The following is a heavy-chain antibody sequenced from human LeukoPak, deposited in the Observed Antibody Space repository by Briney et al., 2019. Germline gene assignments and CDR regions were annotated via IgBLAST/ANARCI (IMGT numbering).Heavy chain of an antibody. CDR2: ISSSGSFI. J-gene: IGHJ5*02. CDR3: ARVVTAAWDWFDP. Sequence: GGSLRLSCAASGFTFSSYSMNWVRQAPGKGLEWVSSISSSGSFIYYADSVKGRLTTSRDNAKNSLYLQMNSLRADDTAVYYCARVVTAAWDWFDPWGQGTLVTVSS. D-gene: IGHD2-2*01. CDR1: GFTFSSYS. V-gene: IGHV3-21*01.